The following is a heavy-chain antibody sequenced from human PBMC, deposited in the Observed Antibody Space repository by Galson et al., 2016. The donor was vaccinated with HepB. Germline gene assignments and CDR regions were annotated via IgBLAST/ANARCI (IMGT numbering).Heavy chain of an antibody. V-gene: IGHV4-4*01. CDR3: TKRGVFYSGSGELARTVSPPFDS. CDR2: IFRRGGT. CDR1: GGSLSSDTW. D-gene: IGHD3-10*01. J-gene: IGHJ4*02. Sequence: ETLSLTCAVSGGSLSSDTWWTWVRQPPGKGLEWLGEIFRRGGTNYNPSLTSRVPISIDKSKNQFSLRLSSVTAADTALYFCTKRGVFYSGSGELARTVSPPFDSWGQGTLVTVSS.